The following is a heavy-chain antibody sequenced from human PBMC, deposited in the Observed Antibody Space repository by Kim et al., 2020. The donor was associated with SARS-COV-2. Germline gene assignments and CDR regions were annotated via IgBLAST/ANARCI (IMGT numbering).Heavy chain of an antibody. J-gene: IGHJ6*02. D-gene: IGHD7-27*01. Sequence: SVKVSCKASGGTFSNYAISWVRQAPGQGLEWMGGIIHMFGTANYAQKFQGRVTITADESTSTAYMELSSLRSEDTAVYYCARVTNANWEVVTMHVWGQGTTVTVSS. CDR3: ARVTNANWEVVTMHV. CDR2: IIHMFGTA. V-gene: IGHV1-69*13. CDR1: GGTFSNYA.